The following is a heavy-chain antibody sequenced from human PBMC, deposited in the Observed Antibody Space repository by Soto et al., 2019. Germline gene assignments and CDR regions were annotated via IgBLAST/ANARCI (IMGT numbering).Heavy chain of an antibody. D-gene: IGHD2-2*01. V-gene: IGHV3-21*01. Sequence: PVGSLRLSCAASGFTFSTYTMNWVRHSPGKGLEWVSSITSGSTYIYYADSLRDRFTISRDNAKNSLYLQMNSLRAEDTAVYYCATDYTSTSCTLEIEYWGQGTLVTVSS. CDR1: GFTFSTYT. CDR2: ITSGSTYI. CDR3: ATDYTSTSCTLEIEY. J-gene: IGHJ4*02.